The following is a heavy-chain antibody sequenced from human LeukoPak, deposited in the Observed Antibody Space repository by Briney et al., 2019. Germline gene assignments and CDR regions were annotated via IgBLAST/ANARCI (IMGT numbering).Heavy chain of an antibody. D-gene: IGHD3-10*01. V-gene: IGHV4-34*01. Sequence: SETLSLTCAVYGGSFSGYYWSWIRQPPGKGLEWIGEINHSGSTNYNPSLKSRVTLSVDTSKNQFSLKLSSVTAADTAVYYCARGAPMYYYGSGSYYPRKYFDYWGQGTLVTVSS. J-gene: IGHJ4*02. CDR1: GGSFSGYY. CDR2: INHSGST. CDR3: ARGAPMYYYGSGSYYPRKYFDY.